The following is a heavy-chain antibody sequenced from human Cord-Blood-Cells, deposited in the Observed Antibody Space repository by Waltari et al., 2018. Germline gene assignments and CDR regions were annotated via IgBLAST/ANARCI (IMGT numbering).Heavy chain of an antibody. CDR3: AKVRTGDAFDI. CDR1: GFTFDDYA. J-gene: IGHJ3*02. Sequence: EVQLVESGGGLVQPGRSLRLSCAASGFTFDDYAMHWVRQAPGKGREWVSCIGWNSGSIGYADSGKGRFTISRDNAKNSLYLQMNSLRAEDTALYYCAKVRTGDAFDIWGQGTMVTVSS. CDR2: IGWNSGSI. V-gene: IGHV3-9*01. D-gene: IGHD3-9*01.